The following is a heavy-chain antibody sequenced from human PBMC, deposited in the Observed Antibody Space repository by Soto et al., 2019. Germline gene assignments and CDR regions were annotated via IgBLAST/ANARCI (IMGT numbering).Heavy chain of an antibody. D-gene: IGHD4-17*01. Sequence: EVQLVESGGGLVQPGRSLRLSCAASGFSFDDYAIHWVRQAPGKGLEWVSGISWNSGNIGYADSVKGRFTISRDNAKSSLYLQMNSLRAEDPALYYCAIFRTVTTPFDYWGQGALVTVSS. CDR2: ISWNSGNI. J-gene: IGHJ4*02. CDR1: GFSFDDYA. CDR3: AIFRTVTTPFDY. V-gene: IGHV3-9*01.